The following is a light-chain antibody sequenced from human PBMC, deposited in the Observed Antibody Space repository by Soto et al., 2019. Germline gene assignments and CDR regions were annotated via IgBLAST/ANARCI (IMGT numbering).Light chain of an antibody. J-gene: IGKJ3*01. Sequence: DIQMTQSPSSLSASVGDRVTITCRASQSISSYLNWYQQKPGKAPKLLIYAASSLQSGVPSRFSGSGSGTDFTLTISSLQPEDFAKYYCQQSYSTLAFGPGTKVDIK. CDR3: QQSYSTLA. CDR1: QSISSY. CDR2: AAS. V-gene: IGKV1-39*01.